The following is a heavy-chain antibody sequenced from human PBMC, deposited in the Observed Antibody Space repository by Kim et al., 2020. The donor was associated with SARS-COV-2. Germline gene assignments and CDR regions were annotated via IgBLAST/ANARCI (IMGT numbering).Heavy chain of an antibody. CDR3: ARVETGEWEAWFDT. CDR2: IYTSGST. D-gene: IGHD1-26*01. J-gene: IGHJ5*02. CDR1: GGSISSGSYY. V-gene: IGHV4-61*02. Sequence: SETLSLTCTVSGGSISSGSYYWSWIRQPAGKGLEWIGRIYTSGSTNYNPSLKSRVTISVDTSKNQFSLKLSSVTAADTAVYYCARVETGEWEAWFDTWGQGALVTVSS.